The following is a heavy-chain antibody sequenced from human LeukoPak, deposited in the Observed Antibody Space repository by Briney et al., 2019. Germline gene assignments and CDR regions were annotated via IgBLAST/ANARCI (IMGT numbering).Heavy chain of an antibody. Sequence: GRSLRLSCAASGFTFDDYAMHWVRQAPGKGLEWVSGISWNSGSIGYADSAKGRFTISRDNAKNSLYLQMNSLRAEDTALYYCAKDGRFGEFYCDYWGQGTLVTVSS. D-gene: IGHD3-10*01. V-gene: IGHV3-9*01. CDR2: ISWNSGSI. J-gene: IGHJ4*02. CDR1: GFTFDDYA. CDR3: AKDGRFGEFYCDY.